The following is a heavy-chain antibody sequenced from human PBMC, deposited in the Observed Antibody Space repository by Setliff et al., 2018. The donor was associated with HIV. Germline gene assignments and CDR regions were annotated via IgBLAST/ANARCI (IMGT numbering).Heavy chain of an antibody. D-gene: IGHD3-22*01. J-gene: IGHJ3*02. Sequence: ASVKVSCKPSGHTFSNSDIHWVRRATGQGLEWMGWMNPNSGVTGYALKFHDRVTMTRDTSISTAYLELRTLTSEDTAVYYCAADPYYYDSSGRDLLGALDIWGQGTMVTVS. CDR1: GHTFSNSD. V-gene: IGHV1-8*02. CDR2: MNPNSGVT. CDR3: AADPYYYDSSGRDLLGALDI.